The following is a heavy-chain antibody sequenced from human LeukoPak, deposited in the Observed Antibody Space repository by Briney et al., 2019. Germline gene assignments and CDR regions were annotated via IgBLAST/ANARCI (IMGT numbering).Heavy chain of an antibody. CDR2: VNSSGST. CDR3: ARHVAGIDSFDY. Sequence: PSETLSLTCTVSGGSISGYYWSWIRQSPGKGLEWIAYVNSSGSTNYHPSLKSRVTISVDTYKNQYSLKLSSVTAADTAVYYCARHVAGIDSFDYWGQGTLVTVSS. V-gene: IGHV4-59*08. CDR1: GGSISGYY. J-gene: IGHJ4*02. D-gene: IGHD6-19*01.